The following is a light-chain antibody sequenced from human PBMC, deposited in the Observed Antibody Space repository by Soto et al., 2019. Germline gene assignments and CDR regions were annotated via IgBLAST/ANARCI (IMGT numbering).Light chain of an antibody. Sequence: EIVLTQSPATLSLSPVERATLSCRASQSVSSSLAWYQQKPGQAPRLLIFYASTRATGIPDRFSGSGSGTDFTLTINRLESEDFAVYYCHQYGVSPRTFGQGTKVDIK. V-gene: IGKV3-20*01. CDR3: HQYGVSPRT. CDR2: YAS. CDR1: QSVSSS. J-gene: IGKJ1*01.